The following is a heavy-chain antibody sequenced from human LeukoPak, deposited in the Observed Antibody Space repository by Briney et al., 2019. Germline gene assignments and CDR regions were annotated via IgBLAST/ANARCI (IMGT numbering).Heavy chain of an antibody. Sequence: KASETLSLTCAVSGASISSNSDYWGWIRQAPGKGLEWIASIYSRGTTFYNPSLQSRVTISIDISKSEFSLDVTSVTAADTAIYYCVRDGGTVAGIFDYWGQGILTTVSP. CDR3: VRDGGTVAGIFDY. CDR2: IYSRGTT. J-gene: IGHJ4*02. CDR1: GASISSNSDY. D-gene: IGHD6-19*01. V-gene: IGHV4-39*07.